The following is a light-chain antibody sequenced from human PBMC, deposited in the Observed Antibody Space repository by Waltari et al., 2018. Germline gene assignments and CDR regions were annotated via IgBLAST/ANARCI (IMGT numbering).Light chain of an antibody. CDR2: DAS. Sequence: EVVLTQSPATLSLSPGERATLSCRASRSVSSYLTWYQQKPGQAPRLLIYDASNRATGIPARFSGSGSWTDFTLTISTLEPEDFAVYYCQRRSNWPPITFGQGTRLEIK. CDR3: QRRSNWPPIT. V-gene: IGKV3-11*01. J-gene: IGKJ5*01. CDR1: RSVSSY.